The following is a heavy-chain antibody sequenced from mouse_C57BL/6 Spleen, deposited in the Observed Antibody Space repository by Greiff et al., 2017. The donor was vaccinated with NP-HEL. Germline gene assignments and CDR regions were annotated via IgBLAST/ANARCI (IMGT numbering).Heavy chain of an antibody. Sequence: QVQLKESGPGLVQPSQSLSITCTVSGFSLTSYGVHWVRQSPGKGLEWLGVIWRGGSTDYNAAFMSRLSITKDNSKSQVFFKMNSLQADDTAIYYCAMIYYDYDVEYAMDYWGQGTSVTVSS. CDR2: IWRGGST. V-gene: IGHV2-5*01. CDR1: GFSLTSYG. D-gene: IGHD2-4*01. J-gene: IGHJ4*01. CDR3: AMIYYDYDVEYAMDY.